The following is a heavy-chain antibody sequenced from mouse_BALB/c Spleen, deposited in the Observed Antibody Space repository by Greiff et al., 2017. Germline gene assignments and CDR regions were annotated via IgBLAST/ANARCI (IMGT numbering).Heavy chain of an antibody. J-gene: IGHJ2*01. CDR3: TRYYGSSFSSYFDY. CDR1: GYTFTSYW. D-gene: IGHD1-1*01. Sequence: EVQLQQSGTVLARPGASVKMSCKASGYTFTSYWMHWVKQRPGQGLEWIGAIYPGNSDTSYNQKFKGKAKLTAVTSTSTAYMELSSLTNEDSAVYYCTRYYGSSFSSYFDYWGQGTTRTVSS. V-gene: IGHV1-5*01. CDR2: IYPGNSDT.